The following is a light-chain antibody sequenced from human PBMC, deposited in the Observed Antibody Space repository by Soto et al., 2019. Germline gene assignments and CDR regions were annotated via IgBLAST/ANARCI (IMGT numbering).Light chain of an antibody. CDR3: LHQNSYLALS. J-gene: IGKJ4*01. CDR2: AAS. Sequence: DIQMTQSPSSLSASVGDRVTITCRASQSIRNDLGWYQQKSGKAPRRLIYAASTLQTGVPSRFSGSGSGREFTLTISGPQPEDFATYYCLHQNSYLALSFGGGTKVE. CDR1: QSIRND. V-gene: IGKV1-17*01.